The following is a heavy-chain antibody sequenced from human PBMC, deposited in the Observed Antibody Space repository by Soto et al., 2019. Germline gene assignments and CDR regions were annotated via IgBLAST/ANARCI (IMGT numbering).Heavy chain of an antibody. D-gene: IGHD3-22*01. V-gene: IGHV1-69*12. CDR1: GGTFRNSA. CDR3: ATDSRGYDAFNI. J-gene: IGHJ3*02. Sequence: QVQLVQSGAEVKKPGSSMKVSCKASGGTFRNSAINWVRQAPGQGLEWMGGIIPMFGAANYAPKFRARGTINADVSTSTAYMRLTNLTSDDTAMYYWATDSRGYDAFNIWGQGTLVTVSS. CDR2: IIPMFGAA.